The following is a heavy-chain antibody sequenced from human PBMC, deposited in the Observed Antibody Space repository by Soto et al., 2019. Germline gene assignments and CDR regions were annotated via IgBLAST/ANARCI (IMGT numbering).Heavy chain of an antibody. Sequence: ASVKVSCKASGYSLSTHSIHWVRQAPGQGLEWMGWINGGNGNTKYSQKFRDRVTITRDASASTGYMELSSLRSEDTAVYYCARGKGMEENYYYYGMDVWGQGTTVTVSS. CDR2: INGGNGNT. D-gene: IGHD1-1*01. CDR1: GYSLSTHS. CDR3: ARGKGMEENYYYYGMDV. V-gene: IGHV1-3*01. J-gene: IGHJ6*02.